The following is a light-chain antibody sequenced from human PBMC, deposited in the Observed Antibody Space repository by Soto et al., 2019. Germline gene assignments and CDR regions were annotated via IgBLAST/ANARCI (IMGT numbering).Light chain of an antibody. V-gene: IGKV1-39*01. CDR2: AAS. J-gene: IGKJ3*01. CDR1: QSISTY. Sequence: DIQRTQYPSTLSASVGDTATIACRASQSISTYLNWYQQEPGKSPILLIYAASTLQKGVPSRFSGSGSGTDFTLTINSLQPEDFAIYYCQQSYSTPFTFGHGTKVDIK. CDR3: QQSYSTPFT.